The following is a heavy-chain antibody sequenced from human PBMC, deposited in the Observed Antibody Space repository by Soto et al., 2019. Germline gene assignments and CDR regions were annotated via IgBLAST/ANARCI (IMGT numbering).Heavy chain of an antibody. CDR3: ARTKLERTKTTTGYFDY. D-gene: IGHD1-1*01. V-gene: IGHV3-48*01. CDR1: GFTFSSYS. J-gene: IGHJ4*02. Sequence: GGSLRLSCAASGFTFSSYSMNWVRQAPGKGLEWVSYISSSSSTIYYADSVKGRFTISRDNAKNSLYLQMNSLRAEDTAVYYCARTKLERTKTTTGYFDYWGQGTLVTVSS. CDR2: ISSSSSTI.